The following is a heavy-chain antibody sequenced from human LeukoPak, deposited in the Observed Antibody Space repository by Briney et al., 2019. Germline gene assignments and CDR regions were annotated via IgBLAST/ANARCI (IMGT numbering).Heavy chain of an antibody. Sequence: GGSLRLSCAASGFTFSSYWMSWVRQAPGKGLEWVSGISWNSGSIGYADSVKGRFTISRDNAKNSLYLQMNSLRAEDMALYYCAKDLSQFGGDAFDIWGQGTMVTVSS. CDR1: GFTFSSYW. J-gene: IGHJ3*02. CDR3: AKDLSQFGGDAFDI. D-gene: IGHD3-10*01. V-gene: IGHV3-9*03. CDR2: ISWNSGSI.